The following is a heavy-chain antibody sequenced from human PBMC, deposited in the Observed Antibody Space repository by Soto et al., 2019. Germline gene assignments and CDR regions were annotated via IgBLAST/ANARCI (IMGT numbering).Heavy chain of an antibody. Sequence: QVQLVQSGAEVKKPGASVKVSCKASGYTFTSYDINWVRQATGQGLEWMGWMNPNSGNTGNAQKLQGRVTMTRNTSISTAYMELSSLSSEDTAVYYCARRGGYCSDGSCYQLRDWGQGTLVTVSS. J-gene: IGHJ4*02. CDR3: ARRGGYCSDGSCYQLRD. CDR2: MNPNSGNT. V-gene: IGHV1-8*01. D-gene: IGHD2-15*01. CDR1: GYTFTSYD.